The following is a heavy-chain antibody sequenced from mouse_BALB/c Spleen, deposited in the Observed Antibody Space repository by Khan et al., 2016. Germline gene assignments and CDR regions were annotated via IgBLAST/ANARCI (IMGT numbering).Heavy chain of an antibody. CDR1: GFSLTGYG. D-gene: IGHD1-1*01. J-gene: IGHJ4*01. V-gene: IGHV2-6-7*01. Sequence: VKLLESGPGLVAPSQSLSITCTVSGFSLTGYGVHWVRQPPGKGLEWLGMIWGDGSTDYNSALKSRLSISKDNSKSQVFLKMNSLQTDDTARYYCAIALYYYGSSYVSYAMDYWGQGTSVTVSS. CDR2: IWGDGST. CDR3: AIALYYYGSSYVSYAMDY.